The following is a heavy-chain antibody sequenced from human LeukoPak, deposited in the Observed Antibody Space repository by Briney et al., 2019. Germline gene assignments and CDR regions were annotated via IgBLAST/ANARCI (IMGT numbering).Heavy chain of an antibody. Sequence: PGGSLRLSCAASGFTFDDYAMHWVRQAPGKGLEWVSGISWNSGSIGYADSVKGRFTISRDNAKNSLYLQMNSLRAEDTAVYYCARGVSYDYVWGSYRYTDASDYWGQGTLVTVSS. D-gene: IGHD3-16*02. CDR2: ISWNSGSI. CDR1: GFTFDDYA. V-gene: IGHV3-9*01. CDR3: ARGVSYDYVWGSYRYTDASDY. J-gene: IGHJ4*02.